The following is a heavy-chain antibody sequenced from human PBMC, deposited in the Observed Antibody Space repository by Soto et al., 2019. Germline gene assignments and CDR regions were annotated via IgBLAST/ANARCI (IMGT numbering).Heavy chain of an antibody. CDR2: ISGSGGNT. J-gene: IGHJ4*02. V-gene: IGHV3-23*01. D-gene: IGHD3-10*02. CDR1: GFIFSSQA. Sequence: GGSLRLSCSASGFIFSSQAMSWVRQAPGKGLDWVSAISGSGGNTWYADSVKGRFTISRDNSKNTLYLQMSSLRAEDTAVYYCANLSCTMFYWGQGTLVTVSS. CDR3: ANLSCTMFY.